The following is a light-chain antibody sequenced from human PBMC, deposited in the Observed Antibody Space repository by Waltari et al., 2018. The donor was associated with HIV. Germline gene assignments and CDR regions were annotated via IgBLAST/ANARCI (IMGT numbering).Light chain of an antibody. CDR1: QSVNDGY. J-gene: IGKJ2*01. CDR3: EQYGSSPYT. V-gene: IGKV3-20*01. CDR2: GAS. Sequence: ETVLTKSPGPLSLPPGATATLSGRPSQSVNDGYFAWYQQKPDQAPRLLIYGASTRATGIPDRFSGSGSGTDFTFTISRLEPEDFAVYYCEQYGSSPYTFGQGTNLEIK.